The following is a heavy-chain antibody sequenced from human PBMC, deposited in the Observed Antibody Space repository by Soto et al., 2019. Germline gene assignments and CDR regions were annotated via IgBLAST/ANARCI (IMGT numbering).Heavy chain of an antibody. CDR3: ARDPPNIAAAGTQWDGMAV. CDR2: ISAYNGNT. CDR1: GYTFTSYG. V-gene: IGHV1-18*01. Sequence: ASVKVSCKASGYTFTSYGISWVRQAPGQGLEWMGWISAYNGNTNYAQKLQGRVTMTTDTSTSTAYMELRSLRSDDTAVYYCARDPPNIAAAGTQWDGMAVWGQGTTVTVSS. D-gene: IGHD6-13*01. J-gene: IGHJ6*02.